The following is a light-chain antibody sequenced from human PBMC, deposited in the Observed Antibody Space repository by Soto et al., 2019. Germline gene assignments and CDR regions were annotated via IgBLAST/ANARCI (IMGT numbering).Light chain of an antibody. CDR3: QQYNRYSRM. Sequence: EVVLTQSSAPLYLSPGERATLSRRASQSVSRNLAWYQQKPGQAPRLLIYRASTRATGIPARFSGSGSGTEFTLTISSLQPDDSATYYCQQYNRYSRMFGQGTKVDIK. V-gene: IGKV3-15*01. CDR1: QSVSRN. J-gene: IGKJ1*01. CDR2: RAS.